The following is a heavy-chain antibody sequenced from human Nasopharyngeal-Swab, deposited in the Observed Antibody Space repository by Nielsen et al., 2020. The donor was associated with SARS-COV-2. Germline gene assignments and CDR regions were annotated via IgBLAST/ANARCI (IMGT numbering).Heavy chain of an antibody. D-gene: IGHD6-13*01. CDR1: GFTFGDYA. Sequence: GGSLRLSCTASGFTFGDYAMNWVRQAPGKGLEWVSYISSSSSTIYYADSVKGRFTISRDNAKNSLYLQMNSLRAEDTAVYYCARDYEQQLTPLDYWGQGTLVTVSS. CDR2: ISSSSSTI. V-gene: IGHV3-48*01. CDR3: ARDYEQQLTPLDY. J-gene: IGHJ4*02.